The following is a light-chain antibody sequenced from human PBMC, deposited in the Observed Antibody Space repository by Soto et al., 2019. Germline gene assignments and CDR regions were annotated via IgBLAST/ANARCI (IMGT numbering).Light chain of an antibody. Sequence: EIVMTQSPATLSVSPGERATLSCRASQSVSSNLAWYQQKPGQAPRLLMFGASTRATGIPARFSGSGSGTELTLTISSLQSEDFAVYYCQQYNNWPLYTFGQGTKLEIK. V-gene: IGKV3-15*01. CDR1: QSVSSN. CDR3: QQYNNWPLYT. CDR2: GAS. J-gene: IGKJ2*01.